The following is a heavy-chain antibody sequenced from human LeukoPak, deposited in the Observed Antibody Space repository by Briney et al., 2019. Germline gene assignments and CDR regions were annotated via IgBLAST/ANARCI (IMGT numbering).Heavy chain of an antibody. CDR1: GFTFSSYG. V-gene: IGHV3-23*01. CDR2: ISGSGIDT. J-gene: IGHJ4*02. Sequence: GGSLRLSCAASGFTFSSYGMNWVRQAPGKGMEWVSGISGSGIDTDYADSVKGRSTISRDNSKNTLYLQMNSLRAEDTAVYYCAKVSPDSRASGYDGFDYWGQGTLVTVSS. D-gene: IGHD5-12*01. CDR3: AKVSPDSRASGYDGFDY.